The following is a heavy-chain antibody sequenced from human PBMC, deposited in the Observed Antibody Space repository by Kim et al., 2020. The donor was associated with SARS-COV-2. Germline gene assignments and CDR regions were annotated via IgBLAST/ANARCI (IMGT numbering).Heavy chain of an antibody. J-gene: IGHJ4*02. CDR1: GFTFSSYG. V-gene: IGHV3-30*18. CDR3: AKDSQTKTNYDILTGYPAGTFDY. Sequence: GGSLRLSCAASGFTFSSYGMHWVRQAPGKGLEWVAVISYDGSNKYYADSVKGRFTISRDNSKNTLYLQMNSLRAEDTAVYYCAKDSQTKTNYDILTGYPAGTFDYWGQGTLVTVSS. CDR2: ISYDGSNK. D-gene: IGHD3-9*01.